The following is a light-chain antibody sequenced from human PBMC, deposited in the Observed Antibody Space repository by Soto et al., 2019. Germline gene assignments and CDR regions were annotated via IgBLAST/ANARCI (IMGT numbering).Light chain of an antibody. J-gene: IGLJ2*01. CDR1: SSDVGGYNY. CDR3: ISYAGSGPV. Sequence: QSALTQPPSASGSPGQSVTISCTGTSSDVGGYNYVSWYQQHPGKAPKLMIYEVSKRPSGVPDRFSGSKSGNTASLTVSGLQAEDEADYYCISYAGSGPVFGGGTKLTVL. CDR2: EVS. V-gene: IGLV2-8*01.